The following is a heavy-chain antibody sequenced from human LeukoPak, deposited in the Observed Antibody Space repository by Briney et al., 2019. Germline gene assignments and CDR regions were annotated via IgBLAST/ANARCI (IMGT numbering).Heavy chain of an antibody. CDR3: ASGDDFWSGYYYFDY. V-gene: IGHV3-7*01. CDR2: IKQDGSEK. Sequence: GGSLRLSCVASDFTFNSYNMTWVRQAPRKGLEWVANIKQDGSEKYYVDSVKGRFTISRDNAKNSLYLQMNSLRAEDTAVYYCASGDDFWSGYYYFDYWGQGTLVTVSS. CDR1: DFTFNSYN. D-gene: IGHD3-3*01. J-gene: IGHJ4*02.